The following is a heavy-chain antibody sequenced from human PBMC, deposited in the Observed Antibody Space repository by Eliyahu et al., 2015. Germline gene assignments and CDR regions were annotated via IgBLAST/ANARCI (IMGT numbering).Heavy chain of an antibody. V-gene: IGHV4-34*01. CDR2: INHSGST. CDR1: XGSFSXYY. J-gene: IGHJ4*02. Sequence: QVQLQQWGAGLXXPSETLSLTCAXYXGSFSXYYWSWIRQPPGKGLEWIGEINHSGSTNYNPSLKSRVTISVDTSKNQLSLKLSSVTAADTAVYYCARSRQYSSSWYTLLYFDYWGQGTLVTVSS. D-gene: IGHD6-13*01. CDR3: ARSRQYSSSWYTLLYFDY.